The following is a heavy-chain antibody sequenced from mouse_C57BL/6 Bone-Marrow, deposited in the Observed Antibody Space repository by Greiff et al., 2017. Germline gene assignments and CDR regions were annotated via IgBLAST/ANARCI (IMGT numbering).Heavy chain of an antibody. Sequence: VQLQQSGPVLVKPGASVKMSCKASGYTFTDYYMNWVKQSHGKSLEWIGVINPYNGGTSYNQKFKGKATLTVDKSSSTAYMELNSLTSEDSAVYYCATYYGSSYSYYFDYWGQGTTLTVSS. D-gene: IGHD1-1*01. CDR1: GYTFTDYY. CDR3: ATYYGSSYSYYFDY. V-gene: IGHV1-19*01. J-gene: IGHJ2*01. CDR2: INPYNGGT.